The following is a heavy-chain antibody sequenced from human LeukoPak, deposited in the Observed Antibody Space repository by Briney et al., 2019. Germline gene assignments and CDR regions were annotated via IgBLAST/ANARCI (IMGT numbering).Heavy chain of an antibody. J-gene: IGHJ4*02. CDR2: INWNGGST. CDR3: ARAKITIFGVVIISYYFDY. CDR1: GFTFDDYG. D-gene: IGHD3-3*01. Sequence: PGGSLRLSCAASGFTFDDYGMSWVRQAPGKGLEWVSGINWNGGSTGYADSEKGRFTISRDNAKNSLYLQMSSLRAEETALYYCARAKITIFGVVIISYYFDYWGQGTLVTVSS. V-gene: IGHV3-20*04.